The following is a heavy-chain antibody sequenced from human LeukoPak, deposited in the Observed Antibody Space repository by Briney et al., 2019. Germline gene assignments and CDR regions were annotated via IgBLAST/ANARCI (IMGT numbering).Heavy chain of an antibody. D-gene: IGHD6-6*01. V-gene: IGHV1-2*02. CDR3: ARWGTYSSSSFDY. CDR1: GYTFTGYY. J-gene: IGHJ4*02. Sequence: ASVKVSCKASGYTFTGYYMHWVRQAPGQGLEWMGWINPNSGGTNYAQKFQGRVTMTRDTSISTAYMELSRLTSDDTAVYYCARWGTYSSSSFDYWGQGTLVTVSS. CDR2: INPNSGGT.